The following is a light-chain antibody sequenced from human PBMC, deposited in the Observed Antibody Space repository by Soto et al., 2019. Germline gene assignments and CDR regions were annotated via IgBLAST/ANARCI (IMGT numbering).Light chain of an antibody. CDR2: GAS. V-gene: IGKV3D-20*02. CDR3: QQRSNWPQT. J-gene: IGKJ1*01. Sequence: EIVMTQSPATLSVSPGGRATLSCRASQSISGALAWYQQKPGQAPRLLIYGASSRATGIPDRFSGSGSGTDFTLSISRLEPEDFAVDYCQQRSNWPQTFGQGTKVDI. CDR1: QSISGA.